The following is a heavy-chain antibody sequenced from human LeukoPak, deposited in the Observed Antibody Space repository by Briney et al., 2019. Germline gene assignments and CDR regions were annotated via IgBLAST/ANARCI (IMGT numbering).Heavy chain of an antibody. CDR3: GKEGYNYGLDY. V-gene: IGHV3-23*01. CDR1: GFTFSSYG. J-gene: IGHJ4*02. CDR2: ISGSGASI. Sequence: GGSLRLSCAASGFTFSSYGMSWVRQASGKGLEWVSVISGSGASIYYADSVKGRFTISRDNSKNTLYLQMNSLRVEDTALYYCGKEGYNYGLDYWGQGTLVTVSS. D-gene: IGHD5-18*01.